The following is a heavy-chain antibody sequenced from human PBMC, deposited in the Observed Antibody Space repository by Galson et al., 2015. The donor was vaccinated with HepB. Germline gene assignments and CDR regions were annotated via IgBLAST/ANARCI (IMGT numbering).Heavy chain of an antibody. CDR1: GFTFSSYA. CDR2: ISHAGTTE. Sequence: SLRLSCAASGFTFSSYAMHWVRQAPGKGLEWVAFISHAGTTEDYADSVRGRFSVSRDNSKDTLYPQMNLLRTDDTAVYWCTYSDHLETDYWGQGTLVTVS. V-gene: IGHV3-30*04. CDR3: TYSDHLETDY. J-gene: IGHJ4*02. D-gene: IGHD4-17*01.